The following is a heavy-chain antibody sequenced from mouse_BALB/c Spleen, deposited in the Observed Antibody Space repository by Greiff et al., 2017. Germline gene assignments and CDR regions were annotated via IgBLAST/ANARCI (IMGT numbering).Heavy chain of an antibody. V-gene: IGHV7-3*02. CDR1: GFTFTDYY. Sequence: EVQGVESGGGLVQPGGSLRLSCATSGFTFTDYYMSWVRQPPGKALEWLGFIRNKANGYTTEYSASVQGRFTISRDNSQSILYLQMNTLRAEDSATYYCARDGSYSYAIDYWGQGTSVTVSS. D-gene: IGHD2-12*01. J-gene: IGHJ4*01. CDR2: IRNKANGYTT. CDR3: ARDGSYSYAIDY.